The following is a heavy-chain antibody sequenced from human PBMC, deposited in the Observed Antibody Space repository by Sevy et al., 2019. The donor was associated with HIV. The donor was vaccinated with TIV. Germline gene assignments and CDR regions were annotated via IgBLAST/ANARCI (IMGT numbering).Heavy chain of an antibody. CDR2: IKQDGSEK. CDR1: GFTFRRYW. V-gene: IGHV3-7*01. CDR3: TKMKDDSSGFDLDY. Sequence: GGSLRLSCAASGFTFRRYWMSWVRQAPGKGLEWVANIKQDGSEKYYVDSVKGRFTMSRDNAKNSLYLQMNSLRAEDTAVYYCTKMKDDSSGFDLDYWGQGTLVTVSS. D-gene: IGHD3-22*01. J-gene: IGHJ4*02.